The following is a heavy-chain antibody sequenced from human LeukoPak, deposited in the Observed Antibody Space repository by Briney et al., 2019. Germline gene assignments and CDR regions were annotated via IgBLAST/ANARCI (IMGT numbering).Heavy chain of an antibody. D-gene: IGHD4-17*01. CDR2: ISSDAKTT. CDR3: AKHHDYGDYFDY. J-gene: IGHJ4*02. Sequence: GGSLRLSCAASGFTFSAYAMNWVRQAPGKGLEWISHISSDAKTTYYADSVQGRLTISRDNAKSSLFLHMDGLRLEDTAVYYCAKHHDYGDYFDYWGQGTLVTVSS. V-gene: IGHV3-48*01. CDR1: GFTFSAYA.